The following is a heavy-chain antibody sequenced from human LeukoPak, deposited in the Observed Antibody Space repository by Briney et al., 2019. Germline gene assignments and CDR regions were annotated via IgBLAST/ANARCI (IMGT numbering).Heavy chain of an antibody. Sequence: PSQTLSLTCTVSGASTSSDNYYWSWIRQPPGKGLEWIGYIYYSGSTNYNPSLKSRVTISVETSKNQFSLKLSSVTAADTAVYYCARVTGYMIEDYFDYWGQGTLVTVSS. CDR1: GASTSSDNYY. J-gene: IGHJ4*02. CDR3: ARVTGYMIEDYFDY. CDR2: IYYSGST. V-gene: IGHV4-61*01. D-gene: IGHD3-22*01.